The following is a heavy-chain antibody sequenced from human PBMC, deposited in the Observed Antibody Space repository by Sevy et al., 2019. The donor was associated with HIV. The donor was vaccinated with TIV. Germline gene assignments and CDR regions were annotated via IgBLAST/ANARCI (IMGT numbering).Heavy chain of an antibody. V-gene: IGHV3-21*01. D-gene: IGHD3-22*01. CDR1: GFTFSIYT. CDR2: ISSSSTYI. J-gene: IGHJ4*02. CDR3: ASGSLDSTGYPFDY. Sequence: GGSLRLSCAASGFTFSIYTMNWVRQAPGKGLEWVSSISSSSTYIYYADSVRGRFTISRDNAKNSLYLQMHSLRAEDTAVYYCASGSLDSTGYPFDYGGRGTLVTVSS.